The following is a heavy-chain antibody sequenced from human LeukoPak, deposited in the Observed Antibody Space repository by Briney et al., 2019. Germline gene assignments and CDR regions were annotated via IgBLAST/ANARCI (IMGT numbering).Heavy chain of an antibody. V-gene: IGHV4-4*02. D-gene: IGHD1-14*01. Sequence: PSETLSLTCTVSLDSTASNFWSWVRQPPGKGLEWIGEIHRSGSPNYNPSLQSRVTISIDRSRNQIVLELSSVTAADTAVYYCAREILGGFNPGAYWGQGTLVTVSS. CDR1: LDSTASNF. CDR2: IHRSGSP. J-gene: IGHJ4*02. CDR3: AREILGGFNPGAY.